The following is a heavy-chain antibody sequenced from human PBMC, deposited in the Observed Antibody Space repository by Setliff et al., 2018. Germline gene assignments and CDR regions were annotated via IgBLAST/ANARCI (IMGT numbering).Heavy chain of an antibody. CDR2: IYPGDSDT. Sequence: GESLKISCRGSGYTFSDYWIGWVRQMPGKGLEWMGIIYPGDSDTRYSPSFQGQVTFSADKSISTAYLQWSSLKASGTATYYCARVGPLTDDAFDIWGQGTMVTVSS. CDR3: ARVGPLTDDAFDI. V-gene: IGHV5-51*01. J-gene: IGHJ3*02. CDR1: GYTFSDYW. D-gene: IGHD1-26*01.